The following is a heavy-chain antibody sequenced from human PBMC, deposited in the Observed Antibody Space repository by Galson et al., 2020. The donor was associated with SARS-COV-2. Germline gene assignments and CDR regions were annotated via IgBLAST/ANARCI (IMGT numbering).Heavy chain of an antibody. V-gene: IGHV3-30-3*01. D-gene: IGHD2-15*01. CDR1: GFTFSNYA. J-gene: IGHJ6*02. CDR2: ISYDGSNK. CDR3: ARDHVVATLGVVVVADNQDYYYYGMDV. Sequence: TGGSLRLSCAASGFTFSNYAMHWVRQAPGKGLEWVAVISYDGSNKYYADSVKGRFTISRDNSKNTLYLQMNSLRAEDTAVYYCARDHVVATLGVVVVADNQDYYYYGMDVWGQGTTVTVSS.